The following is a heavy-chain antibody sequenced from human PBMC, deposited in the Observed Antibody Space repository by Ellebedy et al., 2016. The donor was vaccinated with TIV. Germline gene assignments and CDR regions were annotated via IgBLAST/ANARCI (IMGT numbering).Heavy chain of an antibody. J-gene: IGHJ4*02. Sequence: ASVKVSXKASDYRLSIYGITWVRQAPGQGLEWMGWISALNGNIHYAQKFQGRVTMTTDTATSTAYMELKSLRSDDTAVYFCARSTSIAVAGAEDWGQGTLVTVSS. CDR1: DYRLSIYG. V-gene: IGHV1-18*04. CDR2: ISALNGNI. D-gene: IGHD6-19*01. CDR3: ARSTSIAVAGAED.